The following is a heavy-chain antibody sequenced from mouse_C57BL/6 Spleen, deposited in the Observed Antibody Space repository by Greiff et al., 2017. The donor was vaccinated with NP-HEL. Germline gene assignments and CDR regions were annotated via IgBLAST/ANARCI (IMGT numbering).Heavy chain of an antibody. CDR2: IDPSDSET. CDR3: ARYYGSSDWYFDV. CDR1: GYTFTSYW. D-gene: IGHD1-1*01. V-gene: IGHV1-52*01. J-gene: IGHJ1*03. Sequence: QVQLKQPGAELVRPGSSVKLSCKASGYTFTSYWMHWVKQRPIQGLEWIGNIDPSDSETHYNQKFKDKATLTVDKSPSTAYMQLSSLTSEDSAVYYCARYYGSSDWYFDVWGTGTTVTVSS.